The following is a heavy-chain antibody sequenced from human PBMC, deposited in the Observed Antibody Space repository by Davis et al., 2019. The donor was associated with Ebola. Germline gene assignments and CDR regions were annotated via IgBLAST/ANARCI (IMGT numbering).Heavy chain of an antibody. Sequence: GGSLRLSCAASGFTVSSHYMSWVRQAPGKGLEWVSVIYSGGSTYYADSVKGRFTISRDNSKNTLYLQMNSLRAEDTAVYYCARAPYSSGRYWYFDLWGRGTLVTVSS. CDR1: GFTVSSHY. CDR3: ARAPYSSGRYWYFDL. J-gene: IGHJ2*01. CDR2: IYSGGST. D-gene: IGHD6-19*01. V-gene: IGHV3-53*05.